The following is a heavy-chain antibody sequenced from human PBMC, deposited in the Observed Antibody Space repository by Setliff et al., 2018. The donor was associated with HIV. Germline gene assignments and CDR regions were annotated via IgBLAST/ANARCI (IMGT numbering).Heavy chain of an antibody. Sequence: GASVKVSCKPSGFIFTNYAVHWVRQAPGQGLEWMGWINTNTGNPTYAQGFTGRFVFSLDTSVSTAYLQISSLKAEDTAVYYCAREVVVAGVHYYNMDVWGKGTTVTVSS. V-gene: IGHV7-4-1*02. CDR2: INTNTGNP. CDR1: GFIFTNYA. CDR3: AREVVVAGVHYYNMDV. D-gene: IGHD2-15*01. J-gene: IGHJ6*03.